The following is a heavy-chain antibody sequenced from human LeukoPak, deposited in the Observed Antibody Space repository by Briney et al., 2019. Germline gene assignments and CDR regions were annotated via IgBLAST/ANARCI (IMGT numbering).Heavy chain of an antibody. CDR2: ISGRSSYI. CDR1: GFTFSRYN. D-gene: IGHD6-19*01. V-gene: IGHV3-21*01. CDR3: ARDAQWLVPEGYYYYMDV. J-gene: IGHJ6*03. Sequence: GGSLRLSCERSGFTFSRYNMNWFRPPPGKGLERVASISGRSSYIFYANSVKGRFTISRDNAKSSLYLQMNSLRAEDTAVYYCARDAQWLVPEGYYYYMDVWGKGTTVTVSS.